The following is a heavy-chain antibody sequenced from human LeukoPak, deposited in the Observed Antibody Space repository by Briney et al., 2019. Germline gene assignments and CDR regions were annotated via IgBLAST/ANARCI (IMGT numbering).Heavy chain of an antibody. CDR1: GFTFSSYN. Sequence: PGGSLRLSCAASGFTFSSYNMNWVRQAPGKGLEWVSSISSSSSYVYYADSVKGRFTISRDNSKNTVDLQMNSLRAEDTAVYYCARDFSTYYSLDYWGRGTLVTVSS. J-gene: IGHJ4*02. CDR3: ARDFSTYYSLDY. CDR2: ISSSSSYV. V-gene: IGHV3-21*01. D-gene: IGHD3-10*01.